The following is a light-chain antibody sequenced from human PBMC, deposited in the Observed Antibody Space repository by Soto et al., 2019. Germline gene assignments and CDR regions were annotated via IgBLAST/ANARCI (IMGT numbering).Light chain of an antibody. Sequence: DIQLTQSPSFLSASVGDRVTITCRASQGISSYLAWSQQKPGKAPKVLIYAASTLQSGVPSRFSGSGSRTEFTLTISSLQPEDFATYYCQQLNNYPWTFGQGTKVEIK. CDR2: AAS. J-gene: IGKJ1*01. CDR1: QGISSY. V-gene: IGKV1-9*01. CDR3: QQLNNYPWT.